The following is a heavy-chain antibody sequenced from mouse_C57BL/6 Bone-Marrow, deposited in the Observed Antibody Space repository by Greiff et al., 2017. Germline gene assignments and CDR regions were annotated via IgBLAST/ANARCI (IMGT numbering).Heavy chain of an antibody. CDR1: GSTFTEYT. V-gene: IGHV1-62-2*01. J-gene: IGHJ1*03. CDR2: CYPGSGRI. CDR3: ARHEAGYYWYFDV. Sequence: VHLVESGAELVKPGASVQLSCKASGSTFTEYTIHWVKQRSGQGLEGIGWCYPGSGRIKYNEKFTDKATLTADKSSSTVYMELSRLTSEDSAVYFCARHEAGYYWYFDVWGTGTTVTVSS. D-gene: IGHD2-2*01.